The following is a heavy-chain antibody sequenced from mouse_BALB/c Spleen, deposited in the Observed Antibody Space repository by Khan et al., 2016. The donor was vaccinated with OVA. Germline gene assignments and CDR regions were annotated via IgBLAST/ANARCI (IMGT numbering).Heavy chain of an antibody. Sequence: QIQLVQSGPELKKPGETVKISCKASGYIFTNYGMNWVKQAPGKGLKWMGWINTYTGEPAYSDDFKGRFAFSLETSASTAFLLINSLKNEDTATNFFASNRNDDYFDYWGQGTTLTVSS. CDR3: ASNRNDDYFDY. CDR2: INTYTGEP. J-gene: IGHJ2*01. CDR1: GYIFTNYG. V-gene: IGHV9-3-1*01. D-gene: IGHD2-14*01.